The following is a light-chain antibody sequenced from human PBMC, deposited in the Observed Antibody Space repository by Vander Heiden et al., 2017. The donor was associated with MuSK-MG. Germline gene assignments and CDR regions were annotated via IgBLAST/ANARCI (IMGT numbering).Light chain of an antibody. V-gene: IGKV1-39*01. CDR2: GAS. CDR1: QSISSY. CDR3: QQSYGPPYT. J-gene: IGKJ2*01. Sequence: EIQMTQSPSSLSASVGDRVTITCRQSQSISSYLNWHQQKAGNAPKLLIYGASSLQRGVPSRFSGSGSGTDFSLTIASLQPEDFATYYCQQSYGPPYTFGQGTKLEIK.